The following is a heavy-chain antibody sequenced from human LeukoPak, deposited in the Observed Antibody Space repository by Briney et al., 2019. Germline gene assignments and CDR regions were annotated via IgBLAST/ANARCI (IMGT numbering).Heavy chain of an antibody. CDR3: ARVLGGGDSYYYYYGMDV. J-gene: IGHJ6*02. CDR1: GGTFSSYA. Sequence: GASVKVSCKASGGTFSSYAISWVRQAPGQGLEWMGRIIPILGIANYAQKFQGRVTITADKSTSTAYMELSSLRSEDTAVYYCARVLGGGDSYYYYYGMDVWGQGTTVTVSS. D-gene: IGHD4-17*01. V-gene: IGHV1-69*04. CDR2: IIPILGIA.